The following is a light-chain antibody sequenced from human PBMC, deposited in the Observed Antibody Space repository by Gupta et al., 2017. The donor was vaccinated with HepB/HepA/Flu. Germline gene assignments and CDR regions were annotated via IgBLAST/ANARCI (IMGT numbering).Light chain of an antibody. CDR2: TAS. V-gene: IGKV1-17*01. J-gene: IGKJ5*01. CDR1: QGSRDD. Sequence: VGDRVTITCRASQGSRDDLSWYQQKPGRAPKRLIYTASSLQNGVPSRFSGSGSGTEFTLTISSLKPEDSATYYCLQHNGYPLTFGQGTRLEI. CDR3: LQHNGYPLT.